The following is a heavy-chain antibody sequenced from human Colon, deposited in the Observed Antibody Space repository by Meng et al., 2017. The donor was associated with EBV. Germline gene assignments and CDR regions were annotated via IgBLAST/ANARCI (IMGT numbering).Heavy chain of an antibody. CDR1: CGSFSGYY. V-gene: IGHV4-34*01. D-gene: IGHD1-26*01. J-gene: IGHJ4*02. CDR2: INHSGST. Sequence: QGQLQQWGAGLLKPSETLSLTCAVDCGSFSGYYWSWIRQPPEKGLEWIGEINHSGSTNYNPSLKSRVTISVDTSKKQFSLKLSSVTAADTAVYYCARGPGGSYYLYYFDYWGQGTLVTVSS. CDR3: ARGPGGSYYLYYFDY.